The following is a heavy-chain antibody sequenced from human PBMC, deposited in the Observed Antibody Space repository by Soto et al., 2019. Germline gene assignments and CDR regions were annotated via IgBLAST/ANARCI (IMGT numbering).Heavy chain of an antibody. CDR1: GGSISSGGYY. J-gene: IGHJ6*02. Sequence: SETLSLTCTVSGGSISSGGYYWSWIRQHPGKGLEWIGYIYYSGSTYYNPSLKSRVTISVDTSKNQFSLKLSSVTAADTAVYYCARDSYYDFWSGGVPPTTSSGMDVWGQGTTVTVSS. V-gene: IGHV4-31*03. D-gene: IGHD3-3*01. CDR2: IYYSGST. CDR3: ARDSYYDFWSGGVPPTTSSGMDV.